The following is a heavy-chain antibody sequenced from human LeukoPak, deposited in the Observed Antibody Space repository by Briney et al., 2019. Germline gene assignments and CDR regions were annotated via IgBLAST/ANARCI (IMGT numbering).Heavy chain of an antibody. Sequence: PSETLSLTCTVSGASINTYYWSWIRQPPGKGLEWIGYIYYSGTTSYNPSLKTRVTISIDTSKNQFSLKLSSVTAADTAVYYCARGLGGLERLDYWGQGTLVTVSS. D-gene: IGHD3-3*01. CDR1: GASINTYY. J-gene: IGHJ4*02. CDR3: ARGLGGLERLDY. V-gene: IGHV4-59*01. CDR2: IYYSGTT.